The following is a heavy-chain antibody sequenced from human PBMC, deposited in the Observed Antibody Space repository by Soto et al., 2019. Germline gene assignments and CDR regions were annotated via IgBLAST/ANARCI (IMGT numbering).Heavy chain of an antibody. J-gene: IGHJ4*02. Sequence: QVQLQESGPGLVKPSETLSLTCTVSGGSLSSGSYYWSWIRQPPGKGLEWIGYIYYSGSTNYNPSLKSRVTISVDTSKNQFSLKLSSVTAADTAVYYCARAEDSSGYYVYWGQGTLVTVSS. CDR1: GGSLSSGSYY. V-gene: IGHV4-61*01. CDR3: ARAEDSSGYYVY. D-gene: IGHD3-22*01. CDR2: IYYSGST.